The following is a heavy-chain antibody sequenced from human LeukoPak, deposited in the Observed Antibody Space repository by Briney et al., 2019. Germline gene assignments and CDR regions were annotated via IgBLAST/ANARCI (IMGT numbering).Heavy chain of an antibody. CDR1: GGSISSYY. Sequence: SETLSLTCTVSGGSISSYYWSWIRQPPGKGLEWIGYIYHSGSTNYNPSLKSRVTISVDTSKNQFSLKLSSVTAADTAVYYCASSPSYCSGGSCYPNWFDPWGQGTLVTVSS. CDR2: IYHSGST. D-gene: IGHD2-15*01. CDR3: ASSPSYCSGGSCYPNWFDP. V-gene: IGHV4-59*01. J-gene: IGHJ5*02.